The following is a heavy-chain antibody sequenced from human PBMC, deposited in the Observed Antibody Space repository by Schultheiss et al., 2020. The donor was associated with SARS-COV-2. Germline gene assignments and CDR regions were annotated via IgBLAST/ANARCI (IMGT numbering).Heavy chain of an antibody. CDR3: AKTNGYYYGMDV. V-gene: IGHV4-39*07. J-gene: IGHJ6*02. CDR2: IYSSGSA. Sequence: SETLSLTCTVSGGSISSSSYYWGWIRQPPGKGLEWIGSIYSSGSANYNPSLKSRVTMSVDTSKNQFSLNLTSVTAADTAVYYCAKTNGYYYGMDVWGQGTTVTVSS. D-gene: IGHD1/OR15-1a*01. CDR1: GGSISSSSYY.